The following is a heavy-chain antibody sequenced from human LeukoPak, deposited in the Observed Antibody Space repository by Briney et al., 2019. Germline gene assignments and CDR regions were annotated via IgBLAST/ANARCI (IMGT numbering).Heavy chain of an antibody. CDR3: AREAVAAQPNWFDP. CDR1: GYSFTSYW. V-gene: IGHV5-51*01. J-gene: IGHJ5*02. Sequence: GESLKISCKGSGYSFTSYWTGWVRQVPGKGLEWMAIIYPDNSDTRYSPSFQGQVTISADKSISTAYLQWSSLKASDTAMYYCAREAVAAQPNWFDPWGQGTLVTVSS. CDR2: IYPDNSDT. D-gene: IGHD6-6*01.